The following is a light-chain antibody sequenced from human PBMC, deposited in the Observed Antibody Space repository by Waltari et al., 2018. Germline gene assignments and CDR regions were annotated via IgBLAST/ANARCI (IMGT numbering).Light chain of an antibody. CDR1: QSISTY. V-gene: IGKV3-11*01. J-gene: IGKJ1*01. CDR2: DAS. CDR3: QQRSNWWT. Sequence: EVVLTQSPDTLSLSPGERATLSCRASQSISTYLAWYQQRPGQAPRLLIYDASNRATGIPARFSGSGSGTDFTLTISSLEPEDFAVYYCQQRSNWWTFGQGTKVEIK.